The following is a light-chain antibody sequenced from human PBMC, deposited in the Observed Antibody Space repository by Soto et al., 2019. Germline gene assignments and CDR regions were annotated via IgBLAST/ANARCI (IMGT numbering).Light chain of an antibody. Sequence: DIQMTQSPSSLSASVGDRVTITCRASQGISNYLAWYQQKPGKVPKLLIYAASTLQSGVPSRFSGSGSGTDFTLTISRLQPEDVATYYCQKYNSAPSFGQGTRLEIK. J-gene: IGKJ5*01. CDR1: QGISNY. CDR2: AAS. V-gene: IGKV1-27*01. CDR3: QKYNSAPS.